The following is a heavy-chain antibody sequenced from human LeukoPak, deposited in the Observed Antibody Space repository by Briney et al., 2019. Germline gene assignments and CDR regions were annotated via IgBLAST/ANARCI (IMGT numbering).Heavy chain of an antibody. CDR3: ARESPDAFDI. CDR2: ISSSSSYI. J-gene: IGHJ3*02. V-gene: IGHV3-21*01. Sequence: PGGSLRLSCAASGFTFSSYSMNWVRQAPGKGLEWVSSISSSSSYIYYADSVKGRFTISRDNAKNSLYLQMNSLRAEDTAVYYCARESPDAFDIWAKGQWSPSLQ. CDR1: GFTFSSYS.